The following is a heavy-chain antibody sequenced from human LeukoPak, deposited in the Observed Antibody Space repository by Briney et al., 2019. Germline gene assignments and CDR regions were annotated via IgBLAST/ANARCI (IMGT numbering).Heavy chain of an antibody. Sequence: SETLSLTCTVSGGSISSYYWSWIRQPPGKGLEWIGYIYYNERSNYNPFLKSRVTISVDTSKNQFSLKLTSVTAADTAVYYCARETAGITMIPEAFDIWGQGTMVTVSS. CDR3: ARETAGITMIPEAFDI. D-gene: IGHD3-22*01. J-gene: IGHJ3*02. V-gene: IGHV4-59*01. CDR1: GGSISSYY. CDR2: IYYNERS.